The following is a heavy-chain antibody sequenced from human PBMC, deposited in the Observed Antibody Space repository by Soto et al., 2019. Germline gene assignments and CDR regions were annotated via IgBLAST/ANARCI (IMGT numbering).Heavy chain of an antibody. Sequence: QVQLQQWGAGLLKPSETLSLTCAVYSGSFSGYYYSWIRQPPGKGLEWIGEITHGGSTTYSPSLKSRVTMYLDTSKNQFSLKMTAVTAADTAVYYCARGRLFLTPSGLAITYFDYWGQGSLVSVSS. CDR3: ARGRLFLTPSGLAITYFDY. D-gene: IGHD3-3*01. J-gene: IGHJ4*02. CDR2: ITHGGST. V-gene: IGHV4-34*01. CDR1: SGSFSGYY.